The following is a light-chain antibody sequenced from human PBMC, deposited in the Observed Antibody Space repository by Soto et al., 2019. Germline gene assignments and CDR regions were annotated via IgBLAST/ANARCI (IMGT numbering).Light chain of an antibody. CDR2: DVT. V-gene: IGLV2-14*03. Sequence: QSVLTQPAAVSGSPGQSITISCTGTRGDIDTYDFVSWYQVHPGKAPKLMIYDVTYRPSGVSDRFTGSRSDNAASLTISGLQPEDEAVYYCNSYTTNNAFVFGTGTKVTVL. CDR1: RGDIDTYDF. CDR3: NSYTTNNAFV. J-gene: IGLJ1*01.